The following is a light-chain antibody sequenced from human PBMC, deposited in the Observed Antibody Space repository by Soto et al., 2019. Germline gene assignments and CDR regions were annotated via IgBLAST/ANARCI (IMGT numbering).Light chain of an antibody. CDR1: QSIRSL. Sequence: DIPVTQSPATLSAFVGLSVAIPCRASQSIRSLLAWYQQKPGKAPKVLIYDASSLGSGVPSRFSGSGSGTEFTLTISSLQPDDFATYFCQQYQTYSTFGQGTRLEI. CDR2: DAS. CDR3: QQYQTYST. V-gene: IGKV1-5*01. J-gene: IGKJ5*01.